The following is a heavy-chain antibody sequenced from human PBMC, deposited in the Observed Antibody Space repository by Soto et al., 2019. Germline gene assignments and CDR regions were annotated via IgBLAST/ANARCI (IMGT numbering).Heavy chain of an antibody. CDR1: GYTFTSYG. V-gene: IGHV1-18*01. Sequence: QVQLVQSGAEVKKPGASVKVSCKASGYTFTSYGISWVRQAPGQGLERMGWISAYNGNTNYAQKLQGRVTMTTDTSTSTGYVEVSSLRSDDTVVYYCARAGDGAYSIGEQEGYWGQGTLVTVSS. CDR3: ARAGDGAYSIGEQEGY. CDR2: ISAYNGNT. J-gene: IGHJ4*02. D-gene: IGHD6-19*01.